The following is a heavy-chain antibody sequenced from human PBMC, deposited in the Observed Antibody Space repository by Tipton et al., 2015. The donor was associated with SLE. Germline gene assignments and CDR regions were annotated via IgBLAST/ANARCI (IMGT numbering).Heavy chain of an antibody. J-gene: IGHJ1*01. CDR2: IYNGGGT. CDR1: GFTFRSYS. CDR3: AKDWGTGDVYYFQH. V-gene: IGHV3-23*03. D-gene: IGHD2-8*02. Sequence: GSLRLSCAASGFTFRSYSMNWARQAPGKGLEWVSSIYNGGGTDYADSVKGRFTISGDSSKDTLYLQMNSLRVEDTAVYYCAKDWGTGDVYYFQHWGQGTLVTVSS.